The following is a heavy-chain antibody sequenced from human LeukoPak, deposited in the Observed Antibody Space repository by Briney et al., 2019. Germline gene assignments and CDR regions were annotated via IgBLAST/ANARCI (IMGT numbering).Heavy chain of an antibody. D-gene: IGHD6-19*01. CDR1: GYTFTGYY. Sequence: ASVKVSCKASGYTFTGYYMHWVRQAPGQGLEWMGIINPSGGSTSYAQKFQGRVTMTRDMSTSTVYMELSSLRSEDTAVYYCARDLKMGYSSGRYSWGTGSSNDYWGQGTLVTVSS. V-gene: IGHV1-46*01. CDR3: ARDLKMGYSSGRYSWGTGSSNDY. CDR2: INPSGGST. J-gene: IGHJ4*02.